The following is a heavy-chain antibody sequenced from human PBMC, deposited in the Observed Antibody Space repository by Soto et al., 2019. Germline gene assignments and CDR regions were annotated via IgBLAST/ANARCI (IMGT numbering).Heavy chain of an antibody. Sequence: SETLSLTCTVSGGSVSSGSYYWSWIRQPPGKGLEWIGYIYYSGSTNYNPSLKSRVTISVDTSKNQFSLKLSSVTAADTAVYYCVVHVDTAMVTDYWGQGTLVTVSS. V-gene: IGHV4-61*01. CDR3: VVHVDTAMVTDY. CDR1: GGSVSSGSYY. CDR2: IYYSGST. D-gene: IGHD5-18*01. J-gene: IGHJ4*02.